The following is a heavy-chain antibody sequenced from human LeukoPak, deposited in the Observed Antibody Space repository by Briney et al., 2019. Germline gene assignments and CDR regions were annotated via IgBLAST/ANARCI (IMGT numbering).Heavy chain of an antibody. J-gene: IGHJ5*02. CDR2: ISSSSSYI. CDR3: ARSDWFDP. Sequence: PGGSLRLSCAASGFTFSSYSMNWVRQAPGKGLEWVSSISSSSSYIYCADSVKCRFTISRDNAKNSLYLQMNSLRAEDTAVYYCARSDWFDPWGQGALVTVSS. V-gene: IGHV3-21*01. CDR1: GFTFSSYS.